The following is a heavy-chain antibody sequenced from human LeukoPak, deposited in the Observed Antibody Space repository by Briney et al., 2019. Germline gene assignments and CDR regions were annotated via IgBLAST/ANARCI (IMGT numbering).Heavy chain of an antibody. D-gene: IGHD3-22*01. CDR1: GFTFSSYW. J-gene: IGHJ4*02. Sequence: PGGSLRLSCAASGFTFSSYWMSWVRQAPGKGLEWVANIKQDGSEKYYVDSVKGRFTISRDNAKNSLYLQMNSLRAEDTAVYYCARDLDYDSSGPMDYWGQGTLVTVSS. CDR2: IKQDGSEK. CDR3: ARDLDYDSSGPMDY. V-gene: IGHV3-7*01.